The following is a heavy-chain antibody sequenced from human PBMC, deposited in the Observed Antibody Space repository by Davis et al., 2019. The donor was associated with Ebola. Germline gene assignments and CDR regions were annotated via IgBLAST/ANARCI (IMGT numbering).Heavy chain of an antibody. CDR1: GGSTSSYY. J-gene: IGHJ4*02. CDR2: IYYSGST. CDR3: ARRNYYYENF. V-gene: IGHV4-59*08. Sequence: SETLSLTCTVSGGSTSSYYWSWIRQPPGKGLEWIGYIYYSGSTNYNPSLKSRVTISVDTSRNQFSLKLSSVTAADTAISYCARRNYYYENFWGQGILVTVSS. D-gene: IGHD3-22*01.